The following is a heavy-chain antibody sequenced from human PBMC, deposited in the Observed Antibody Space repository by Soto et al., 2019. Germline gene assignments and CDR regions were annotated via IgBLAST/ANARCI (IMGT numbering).Heavy chain of an antibody. CDR1: GFTFSSYA. J-gene: IGHJ6*02. CDR3: AKGRFNCSSTSGYRRRYGMDV. CDR2: ISGSGGST. D-gene: IGHD2-2*01. Sequence: GGSLRLSCAASGFTFSSYAMSWVRQAPGKGLEWVSAISGSGGSTYYADSVKGRFTISRDNSKNTLYLQMNSLRAEDTAVYYCAKGRFNCSSTSGYRRRYGMDVWGQGTTVTVSS. V-gene: IGHV3-23*01.